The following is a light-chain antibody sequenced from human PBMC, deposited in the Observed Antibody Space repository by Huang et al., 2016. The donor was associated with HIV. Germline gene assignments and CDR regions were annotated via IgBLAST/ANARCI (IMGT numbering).Light chain of an antibody. CDR2: GAS. J-gene: IGKJ3*01. Sequence: EIVMTQSPATLSVSPGERAILSCRASQSVSSNLAWYQQKPGQAPRLLIYGASTRATGIPARFSGSGSGTEFTLTISSLQSEDFAVYYCQQNNNWPPLFTFGPGTKVDIK. V-gene: IGKV3-15*01. CDR3: QQNNNWPPLFT. CDR1: QSVSSN.